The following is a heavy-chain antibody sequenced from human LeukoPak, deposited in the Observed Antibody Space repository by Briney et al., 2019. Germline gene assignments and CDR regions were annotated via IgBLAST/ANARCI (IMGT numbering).Heavy chain of an antibody. CDR1: GFTFDEYG. CDR3: AKDSSGYYWDY. CDR2: ISWDGGST. V-gene: IGHV3-43D*03. Sequence: PGGSLRLTCVASGFTFDEYGMHWVRQAPGKGLEWVSLISWDGGSTYYADSVKGRFTISRDNSKNSLYLQMNSLRAEDTVLYYCAKDSSGYYWDYWGKGTLVTVSS. J-gene: IGHJ4*02. D-gene: IGHD3-22*01.